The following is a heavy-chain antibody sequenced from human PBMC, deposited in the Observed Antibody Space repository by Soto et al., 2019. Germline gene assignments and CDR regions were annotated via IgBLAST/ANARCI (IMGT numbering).Heavy chain of an antibody. Sequence: ASVNVSCKASGGTFSSYAISWVRQATGQGLEWMGWMNPNSGNTGYAQKFQGRVTMTRNTSISTAYMELSSLRSEDTAVYYCARQAAAIFIWFDPWGQGTLVSVS. D-gene: IGHD6-13*01. CDR1: GGTFSSYA. J-gene: IGHJ5*02. CDR2: MNPNSGNT. CDR3: ARQAAAIFIWFDP. V-gene: IGHV1-8*02.